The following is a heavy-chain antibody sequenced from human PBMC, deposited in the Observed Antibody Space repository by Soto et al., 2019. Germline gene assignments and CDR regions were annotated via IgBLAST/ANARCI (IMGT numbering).Heavy chain of an antibody. J-gene: IGHJ4*02. D-gene: IGHD2-21*02. CDR1: GGTFSSYA. V-gene: IGHV1-69*06. CDR3: AREVVTTIPGYQYFDY. Sequence: QVQLVQSGAEVKKPGSSVKVSCKASGGTFSSYAISWVRQAPGQGLEWMGGIIPIFGSANYAQDFQGRVTITADTSTSTVYMELSSLRSEDTAVYSCAREVVTTIPGYQYFDYWGQGTLVTVSS. CDR2: IIPIFGSA.